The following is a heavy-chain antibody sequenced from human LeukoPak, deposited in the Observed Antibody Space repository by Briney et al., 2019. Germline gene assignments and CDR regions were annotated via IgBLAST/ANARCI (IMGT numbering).Heavy chain of an antibody. Sequence: SETLSLTCAVYGGSFSGYYWSWIRQPPGKGLEWIGEINHSGSTNYNPSLKSRVTISVDTSKNQFSLKLSSVTAADTAVYYCARGAKNVRFLEWLSAEYFDYWGQGTLVTVSS. CDR1: GGSFSGYY. D-gene: IGHD3-3*01. J-gene: IGHJ4*02. CDR2: INHSGST. CDR3: ARGAKNVRFLEWLSAEYFDY. V-gene: IGHV4-34*01.